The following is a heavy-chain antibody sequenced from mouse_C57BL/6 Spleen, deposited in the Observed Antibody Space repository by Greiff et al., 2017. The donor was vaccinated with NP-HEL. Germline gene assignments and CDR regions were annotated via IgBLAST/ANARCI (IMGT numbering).Heavy chain of an antibody. Sequence: VQLQQSGPELVKPGASVKISCKASGYAFSSSWMNWVKQRPGKGLEWIGRIYPGDGDTNYNGKFKGKATLTADKSSSTAYMQLSSLTSEDSAVYFCARTYDGYYVGYWYFDVWGTGTTVTVSS. CDR2: IYPGDGDT. CDR1: GYAFSSSW. V-gene: IGHV1-82*01. CDR3: ARTYDGYYVGYWYFDV. D-gene: IGHD2-3*01. J-gene: IGHJ1*03.